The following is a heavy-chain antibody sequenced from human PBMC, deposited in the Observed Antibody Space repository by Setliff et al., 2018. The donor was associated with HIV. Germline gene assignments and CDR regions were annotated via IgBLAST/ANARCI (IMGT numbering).Heavy chain of an antibody. CDR3: ARAYGSGSYYNLGGFDP. Sequence: SLKISCKGSGYSFTSYWITWVRQMPGKGLEWMGRIDPSDSYTNYSPSLQGHVTISVDKSISTAYLQWSSLKASDTAMYYCARAYGSGSYYNLGGFDPWGQGTLVTVSS. D-gene: IGHD3-10*01. CDR2: IDPSDSYT. J-gene: IGHJ5*02. CDR1: GYSFTSYW. V-gene: IGHV5-10-1*01.